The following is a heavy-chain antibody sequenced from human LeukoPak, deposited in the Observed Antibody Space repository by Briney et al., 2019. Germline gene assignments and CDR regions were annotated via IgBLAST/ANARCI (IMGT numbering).Heavy chain of an antibody. J-gene: IGHJ5*02. CDR3: ARLGWEAQGSWFDP. V-gene: IGHV4-61*02. Sequence: SQTLSLTCTVSGGSISSGGYYLSSIRQPAGKGLEWIGRIYTSGDTNYNPSLKTRVTISVDTSKNQFSLKLSSVTASDTAVYYCARLGWEAQGSWFDPWGQGILVTVSS. D-gene: IGHD1-26*01. CDR2: IYTSGDT. CDR1: GGSISSGGYY.